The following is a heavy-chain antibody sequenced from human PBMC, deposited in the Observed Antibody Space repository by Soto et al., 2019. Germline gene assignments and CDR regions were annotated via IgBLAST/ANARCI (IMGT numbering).Heavy chain of an antibody. CDR3: AREPYYYDSSGYYYYYGMDV. CDR2: IIPIFGTA. CDR1: GGTFSSYA. J-gene: IGHJ6*02. D-gene: IGHD3-22*01. Sequence: GASVKVSCKASGGTFSSYAISWVRQAPGQGLEWMGGIIPIFGTANYAQKFQGRVTITADESTSTAYMELSSLRSEDTAVYYCAREPYYYDSSGYYYYYGMDVWGQGTTVTVS. V-gene: IGHV1-69*13.